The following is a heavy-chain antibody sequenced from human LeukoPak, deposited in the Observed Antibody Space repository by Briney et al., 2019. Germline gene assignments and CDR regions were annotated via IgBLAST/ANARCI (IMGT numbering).Heavy chain of an antibody. V-gene: IGHV5-51*01. CDR1: GYSFTSYW. Sequence: GESLMISCKGSGYSFTSYWIGWVRQMPGKGLEWMGIIYPGDSDTRYSPSFQGQVTISADKSISTAYLQWSSLKASDTAMYYCARHQSRADYYDNSGYPNYWGQGTLVTVSS. CDR3: ARHQSRADYYDNSGYPNY. D-gene: IGHD3-22*01. J-gene: IGHJ4*02. CDR2: IYPGDSDT.